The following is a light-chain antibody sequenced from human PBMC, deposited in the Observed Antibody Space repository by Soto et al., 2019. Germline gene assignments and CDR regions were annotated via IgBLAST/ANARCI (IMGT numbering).Light chain of an antibody. CDR3: QQSSNTPFT. J-gene: IGKJ3*01. CDR1: QSINRD. Sequence: DIQMTQSPSSLSASVGDRVTITCRASQSINRDLNWYQQKPGKAPKLVIFATSRLHSGVPSTFSGSGSGTDFTLTISSLQPEDFATYYCQQSSNTPFTFGPGTKVDIK. V-gene: IGKV1-39*01. CDR2: ATS.